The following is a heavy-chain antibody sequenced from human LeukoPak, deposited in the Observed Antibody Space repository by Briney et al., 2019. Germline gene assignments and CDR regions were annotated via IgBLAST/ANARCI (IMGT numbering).Heavy chain of an antibody. CDR2: ISYDGSNK. V-gene: IGHV3-30*18. Sequence: KSLRLSCAASGFTFFSYGMHWVRQAPGKGLEWVAGISYDGSNKYYVDSVKGRFTISRDNSKNTLYLEMISLRIEDTAVYYCAKGPVSGSRSPLDYWGQGTLVTVSS. J-gene: IGHJ4*02. CDR3: AKGPVSGSRSPLDY. CDR1: GFTFFSYG. D-gene: IGHD1-26*01.